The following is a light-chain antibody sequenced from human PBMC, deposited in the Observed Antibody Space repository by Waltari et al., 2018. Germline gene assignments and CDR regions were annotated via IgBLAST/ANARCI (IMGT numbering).Light chain of an antibody. J-gene: IGLJ2*01. CDR2: DVS. V-gene: IGLV2-14*03. Sequence: QSALTQPASVSGPPGQSTTISYTGTSSDVGGDNYVSWYQQHPGKAHKLMIYDVSNRPSGVSNRFSGSKSGNTASLTISGLQAEDEADYYCSSYTSSSTRVVFGGGTKLTVL. CDR3: SSYTSSSTRVV. CDR1: SSDVGGDNY.